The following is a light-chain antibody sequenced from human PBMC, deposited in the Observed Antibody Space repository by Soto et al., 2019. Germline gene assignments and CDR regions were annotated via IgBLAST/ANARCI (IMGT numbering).Light chain of an antibody. J-gene: IGKJ2*01. CDR2: DAS. CDR1: QSVSSY. V-gene: IGKV3-11*01. Sequence: EIVLTQSPATLSLSPGERATLSCRASQSVSSYLAWYQQKPGQAPRLLIYDASNRAPGIPARFSGSGSGTDFTPTISSLEPEDFAVYYCQQRSNWPPMYTLGQWNKLEIK. CDR3: QQRSNWPPMYT.